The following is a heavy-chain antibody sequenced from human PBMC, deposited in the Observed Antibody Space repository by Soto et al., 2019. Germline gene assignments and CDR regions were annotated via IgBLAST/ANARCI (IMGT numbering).Heavy chain of an antibody. J-gene: IGHJ6*04. CDR1: GGTFSSYA. D-gene: IGHD3-10*01. Sequence: QVQLVQSGAEVKKPGSSVKVSCKASGGTFSSYAISWVRQAPGQGLEWMGGIIPIFGTANYAQKFQGRVTITADESTSTDYMELSSLRSEDTAVYYCARDLYYYGSGSYGGMAVWGKGTTVPVSS. CDR3: ARDLYYYGSGSYGGMAV. V-gene: IGHV1-69*01. CDR2: IIPIFGTA.